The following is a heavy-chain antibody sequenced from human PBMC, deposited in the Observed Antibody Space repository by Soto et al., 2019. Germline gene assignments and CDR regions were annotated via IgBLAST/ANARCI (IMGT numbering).Heavy chain of an antibody. CDR2: IVVGSGNT. CDR1: GFTFTSSA. J-gene: IGHJ6*02. CDR3: AASQASYYYYGMDV. Sequence: SVKVSCKASGFTFTSSAMQWVRQARGQRLEWIGWIVVGSGNTNYAQKFQERVTITRDMSTSTAYMELSSLRSEDTAVYYCAASQASYYYYGMDVWGQGTTVTVSS. V-gene: IGHV1-58*02.